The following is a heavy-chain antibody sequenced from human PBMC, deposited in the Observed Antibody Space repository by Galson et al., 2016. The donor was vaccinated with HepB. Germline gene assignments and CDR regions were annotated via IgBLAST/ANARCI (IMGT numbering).Heavy chain of an antibody. CDR1: GGSLSGFY. D-gene: IGHD3-3*01. Sequence: ETLSLTCGVFGGSLSGFYWYWLRQPPGKGLEWIGEISHHGGTKYNSSLKSRVSMSVGTSRTEMSLRLTSVTAADTAVYFCGLFWSGTHYSGQGTLVTVS. V-gene: IGHV4-34*01. J-gene: IGHJ4*02. CDR2: ISHHGGT. CDR3: GLFWSGTHY.